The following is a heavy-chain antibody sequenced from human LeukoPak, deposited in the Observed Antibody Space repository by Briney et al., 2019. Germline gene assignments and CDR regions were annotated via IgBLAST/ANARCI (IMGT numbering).Heavy chain of an antibody. CDR2: ISTYNGNT. J-gene: IGHJ4*02. CDR1: GYSFTSYG. Sequence: EASVKVSCKTSGYSFTSYGISWVRQAPGQGLEWMGWISTYNGNTNYAQKLQGRVTMTTDTSTSTAYMELKSLRSDDTAVYYCARMSDPFDYWGQGTLVTVSS. CDR3: ARMSDPFDY. V-gene: IGHV1-18*01.